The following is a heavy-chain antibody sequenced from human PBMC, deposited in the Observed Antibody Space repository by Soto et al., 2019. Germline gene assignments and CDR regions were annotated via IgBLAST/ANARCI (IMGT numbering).Heavy chain of an antibody. CDR3: ARDLGLLKSMFDY. CDR2: ISVSGDNI. Sequence: GGSLRLSCLASGFSFNSFNMNWIRRAPGRGLEWVASISVSGDNIYYGDSMQGRFTISRDNSKRSVFLDLNSLRVEDPAVYFCARDLGLLKSMFDYWGQGTLVTVSS. D-gene: IGHD2-8*01. J-gene: IGHJ4*02. V-gene: IGHV3-48*03. CDR1: GFSFNSFN.